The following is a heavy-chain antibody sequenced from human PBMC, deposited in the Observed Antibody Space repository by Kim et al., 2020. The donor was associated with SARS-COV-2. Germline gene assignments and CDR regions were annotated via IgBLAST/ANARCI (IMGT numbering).Heavy chain of an antibody. CDR2: ISGSGGST. CDR3: AKVWYYDFWSGYPYGMDV. V-gene: IGHV3-23*01. CDR1: GFTFSSYA. Sequence: GGSLRLSCAASGFTFSSYAMSWVRQAPGKGLEWVSAISGSGGSTYYADSVKGRFTISRDNSKNTLYLQMNSLRAEDTAVYYCAKVWYYDFWSGYPYGMDVWGQGTTVTVSS. J-gene: IGHJ6*02. D-gene: IGHD3-3*01.